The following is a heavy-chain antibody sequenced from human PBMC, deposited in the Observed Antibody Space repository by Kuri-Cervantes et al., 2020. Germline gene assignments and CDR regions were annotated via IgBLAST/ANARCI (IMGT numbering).Heavy chain of an antibody. CDR1: GGSISSYY. D-gene: IGHD2-8*01. V-gene: IGHV4-4*07. CDR3: AAQVVNGPVDY. Sequence: GSLRLSCTVSGGSISSYYWSWIRQPAGEGLEWIGRIFTGGEIIYNPSLRSRVTLSAETSQNQVSLHLTSATAANTAVYYCAAQVVNGPVDYWGLGTLVTVSS. CDR2: IFTGGEI. J-gene: IGHJ4*02.